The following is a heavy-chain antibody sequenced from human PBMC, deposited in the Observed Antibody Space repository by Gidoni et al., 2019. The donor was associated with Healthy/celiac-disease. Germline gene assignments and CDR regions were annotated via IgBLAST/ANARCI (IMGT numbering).Heavy chain of an antibody. D-gene: IGHD3-10*01. CDR1: GFTFSSSA. Sequence: QVQLVESGGGVVQPGRSLRLSCAASGFTFSSSAMHWVRQAPGKGLEWVAVISYDGSNKYYADSVKGRFTISRDNSKNTLYLQMNSLRAEDTAVYYCARGARYYGSGSTTMDVWGQGTTVTVSS. CDR2: ISYDGSNK. J-gene: IGHJ6*02. CDR3: ARGARYYGSGSTTMDV. V-gene: IGHV3-30*01.